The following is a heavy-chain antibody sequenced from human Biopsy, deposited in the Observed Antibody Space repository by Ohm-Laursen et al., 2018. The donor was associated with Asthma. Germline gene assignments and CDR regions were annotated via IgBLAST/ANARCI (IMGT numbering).Heavy chain of an antibody. V-gene: IGHV3-30*18. CDR2: ISYDGNHK. CDR3: AKRRGYSGHDNDY. Sequence: SLRLSCAASGFMFRSFGMHWVRQAPGKGLGWVAVISYDGNHKFYEDSVKGRFTISRDNSKNTLYLQMNSLRTEDTAVYYCAKRRGYSGHDNDYWGQGTLVTVSS. J-gene: IGHJ4*02. CDR1: GFMFRSFG. D-gene: IGHD5-12*01.